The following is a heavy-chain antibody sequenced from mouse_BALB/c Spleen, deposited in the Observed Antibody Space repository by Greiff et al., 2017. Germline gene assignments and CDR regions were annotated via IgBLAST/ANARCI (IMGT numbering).Heavy chain of an antibody. J-gene: IGHJ2*01. Sequence: EVHLVESGGGLVQPGGSLKLSCAASGFTFSSYGMSWVRQTPDKRLELVATINSNGGSTYYPDSVKGRFTISRDNAKNTLYLQMSSLKSEDTAMYYCARENPHYFDYWGQGTTLTVSS. CDR1: GFTFSSYG. CDR3: ARENPHYFDY. V-gene: IGHV5-6-3*01. CDR2: INSNGGST.